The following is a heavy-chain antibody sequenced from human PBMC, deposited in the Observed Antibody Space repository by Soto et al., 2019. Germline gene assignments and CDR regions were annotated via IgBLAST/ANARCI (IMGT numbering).Heavy chain of an antibody. CDR3: AREGKGSLNNWFDP. V-gene: IGHV3-33*08. J-gene: IGHJ5*02. Sequence: GGSLRLSCAASGFTFSSYGMHWVRQAPGKGLEWVAVIWYDGSNKYYADSVKGRFTISRDNSKNTLYLQMNSLRAEDTAVYYCAREGKGSLNNWFDPWGQGTLVTVSS. CDR2: IWYDGSNK. D-gene: IGHD3-10*01. CDR1: GFTFSSYG.